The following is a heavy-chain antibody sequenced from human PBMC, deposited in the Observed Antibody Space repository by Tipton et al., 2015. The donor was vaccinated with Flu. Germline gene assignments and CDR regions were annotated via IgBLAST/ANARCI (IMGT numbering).Heavy chain of an antibody. V-gene: IGHV4-34*01. CDR1: GGSVSDYF. CDR3: ARNVPGRRGFDP. CDR2: INHSGST. Sequence: TLSLTCAVYGGSVSDYFWSWVRQPPEKGLEWIGEINHSGSTNYNPSLKSRVTISIDTYTSQLSLKLSSVTAADTAEYYCARNVPGRRGFDPWGQGTLVTVSS. J-gene: IGHJ5*02.